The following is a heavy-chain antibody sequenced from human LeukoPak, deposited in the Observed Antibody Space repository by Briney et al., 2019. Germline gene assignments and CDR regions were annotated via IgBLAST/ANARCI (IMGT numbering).Heavy chain of an antibody. CDR1: GFTFSTYY. J-gene: IGHJ5*02. D-gene: IGHD2-21*01. CDR3: XRAXXXGXTCYLRXSWFDP. Sequence: GGSLRLSCAASGFTFSTYYMHWVRQAPGKGLEWVSSISTSSRYIYYRDSVKGRFTISRDDAKNSLYLQMNSLTVEDTAVYYCXRAXXXGXTCYLRXSWFDPWGQGTLVTVXS. CDR2: ISTSSRYI. V-gene: IGHV3-21*06.